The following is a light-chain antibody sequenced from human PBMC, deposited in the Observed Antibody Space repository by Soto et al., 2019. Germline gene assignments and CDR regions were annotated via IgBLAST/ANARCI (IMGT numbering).Light chain of an antibody. CDR2: EVS. V-gene: IGLV2-14*01. CDR1: SSDVGGYNY. Sequence: QSVLTQPASVSGSPGQSITISCTGTSSDVGGYNYVSWYQQHPGKAPKVIIYEVSNRPSGVSNRFSGSKSGNTASLTISGLQAEDEADYYCSSYTSSITPYVFGTGTKLTVL. J-gene: IGLJ1*01. CDR3: SSYTSSITPYV.